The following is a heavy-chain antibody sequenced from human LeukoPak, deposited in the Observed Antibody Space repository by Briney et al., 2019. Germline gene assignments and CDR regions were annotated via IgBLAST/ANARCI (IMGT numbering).Heavy chain of an antibody. CDR3: ARDQTSYYYDSSGYYPYWYFDL. CDR1: GFTFSSYS. Sequence: GGSLRLSCAASGFTFSSYSMNWVRQAPGKGLEWVSYISSSSSTIYYADSVKGRFAISRDNAKNSLYLQMNSLRAEDTAVYHCARDQTSYYYDSSGYYPYWYFDLWGRGTLVTVSS. V-gene: IGHV3-48*01. D-gene: IGHD3-22*01. CDR2: ISSSSSTI. J-gene: IGHJ2*01.